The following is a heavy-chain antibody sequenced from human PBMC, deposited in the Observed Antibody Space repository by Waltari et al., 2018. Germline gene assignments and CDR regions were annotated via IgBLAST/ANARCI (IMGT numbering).Heavy chain of an antibody. CDR1: GGSISSYY. J-gene: IGHJ4*02. CDR3: AGVVISSGWYGHFDY. Sequence: QVQLPESGPGLVKPSETLSLTCTVSGGSISSYYWSWIRQPAGKGLEWIGRIYTSGSTNYNPALKSRVTMSVDTSKNQFSLKLSSVTAADTAVYYCAGVVISSGWYGHFDYWGQGTLVTVSS. D-gene: IGHD6-19*01. V-gene: IGHV4-4*07. CDR2: IYTSGST.